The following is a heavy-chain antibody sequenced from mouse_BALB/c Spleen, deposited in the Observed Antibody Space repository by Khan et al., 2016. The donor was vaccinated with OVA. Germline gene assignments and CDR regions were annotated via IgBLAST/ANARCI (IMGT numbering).Heavy chain of an antibody. CDR2: IDPANGNT. V-gene: IGHV14-3*02. CDR3: AGWPRGY. J-gene: IGHJ2*01. CDR1: VYNIKDTY. Sequence: VQLKESGAELVKPGASVKLSCTASVYNIKDTYMHWVKQRPEQGLEWIGRIDPANGNTEYDPKFKGKATITADTPSNTAYLQLSSLTSEDTAVGYCAGWPRGYWGQGTALTVSS.